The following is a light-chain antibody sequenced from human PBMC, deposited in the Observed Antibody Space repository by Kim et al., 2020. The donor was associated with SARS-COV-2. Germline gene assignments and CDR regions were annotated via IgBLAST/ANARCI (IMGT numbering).Light chain of an antibody. Sequence: QSVVTQPPSASGSPGQSVTISCTGTSSDVGGYNYVSWYQQHPGKAPKLMIYEVSKRPSGVPDRFSGSKSGNTASLTVSGLQAEDGAGYYCSSYAGSNFVIFGGGTQLTVL. CDR3: SSYAGSNFVI. V-gene: IGLV2-8*01. CDR1: SSDVGGYNY. J-gene: IGLJ2*01. CDR2: EVS.